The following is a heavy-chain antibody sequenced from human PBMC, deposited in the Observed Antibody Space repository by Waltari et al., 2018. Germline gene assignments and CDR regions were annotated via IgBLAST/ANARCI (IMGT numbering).Heavy chain of an antibody. V-gene: IGHV4-38-2*02. CDR1: GYSRSNGYS. CDR2: IYHIGST. CDR3: ARDFSGYISSWGSFDY. Sequence: QVQLRESGPGLVKPSETLSLTCAVSGYSRSNGYSGGWIRPPPGKGLEWIGSIYHIGSTYYNPSFKCRLTLSVDTSKNQFSLKLSSVTAADTAVYYCARDFSGYISSWGSFDYWGQGTLVTVSS. D-gene: IGHD6-13*01. J-gene: IGHJ4*02.